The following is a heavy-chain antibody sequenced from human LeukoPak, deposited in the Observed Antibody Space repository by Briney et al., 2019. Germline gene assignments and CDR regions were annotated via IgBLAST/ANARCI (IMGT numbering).Heavy chain of an antibody. J-gene: IGHJ4*02. CDR2: ISVSGENT. V-gene: IGHV3-23*01. CDR3: AKYGSGTYYNGLH. CDR1: RFTFSSYA. Sequence: GGSLRLSCAASRFTFSSYAMTWVRQAPGKGLQWVSTISVSGENTYYADSVKGRFTISRDISKSTLYLQMNSLRDEDTALYYCAKYGSGTYYNGLHWGQGTLVTVSS. D-gene: IGHD3-10*01.